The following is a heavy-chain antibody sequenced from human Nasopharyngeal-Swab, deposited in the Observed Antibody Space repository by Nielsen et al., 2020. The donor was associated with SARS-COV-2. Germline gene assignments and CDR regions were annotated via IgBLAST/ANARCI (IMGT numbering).Heavy chain of an antibody. Sequence: GGSLRLSCAASGFTFSSYWMSWVRQAPGKGLEWVANIKQDGSEKYYVDSVKGRFTISRDNAKNSLYLQMNSLRAEDTAVYYCARDSSGIVDEWTYYYYYYMDVWGKGTTVTVSS. J-gene: IGHJ6*03. D-gene: IGHD2-15*01. V-gene: IGHV3-7*03. CDR1: GFTFSSYW. CDR2: IKQDGSEK. CDR3: ARDSSGIVDEWTYYYYYYMDV.